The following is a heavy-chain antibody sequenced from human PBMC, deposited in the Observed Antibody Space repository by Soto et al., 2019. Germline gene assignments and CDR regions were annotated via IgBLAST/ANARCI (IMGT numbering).Heavy chain of an antibody. Sequence: GGSLRLSCAASGFTFSGYNMNWVRQAPGKGLEWVSYISSSSSSIYYEDSVKGRFTISRDNAKNSVTPEDTAVYYCVRGSWDDVTGHYYMDVWGKGTTVTVSS. D-gene: IGHD1-1*01. CDR3: VRGSWDDVTGHYYMDV. CDR1: GFTFSGYN. CDR2: ISSSSSSI. J-gene: IGHJ6*03. V-gene: IGHV3-48*01.